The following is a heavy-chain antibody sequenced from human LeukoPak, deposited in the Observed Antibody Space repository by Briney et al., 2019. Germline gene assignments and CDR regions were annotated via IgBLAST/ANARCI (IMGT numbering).Heavy chain of an antibody. CDR2: IYSGGST. Sequence: GGSLRLSCAASGFTVSSNYMSWVRQAPGKGLEWVSVIYSGGSTYYADSVKGRFTISRDNSKNTLYLQMNSLRAEDTAVYHAASGIRYFDWWPYYFDYWGQGTLVTVSS. CDR1: GFTVSSNY. CDR3: ASGIRYFDWWPYYFDY. J-gene: IGHJ4*02. D-gene: IGHD3-9*01. V-gene: IGHV3-66*01.